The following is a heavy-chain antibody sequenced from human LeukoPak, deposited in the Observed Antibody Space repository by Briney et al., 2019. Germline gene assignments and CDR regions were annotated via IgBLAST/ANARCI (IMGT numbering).Heavy chain of an antibody. D-gene: IGHD5-12*01. CDR2: IYYTGST. CDR3: ARELYSGSDY. CDR1: GGSIRSFY. V-gene: IGHV4-59*01. J-gene: IGHJ4*02. Sequence: TAPETLSLTCTVSGGSIRSFYWSWIRQTPGKGLEWIGYIYYTGSTDYNPSLKSRVTISLDTSKNQISLMMSSVTSADTAVYYCARELYSGSDYWGQGTLVTVSS.